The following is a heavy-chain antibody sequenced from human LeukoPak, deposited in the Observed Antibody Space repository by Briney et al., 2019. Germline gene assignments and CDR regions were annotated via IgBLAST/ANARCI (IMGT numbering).Heavy chain of an antibody. CDR3: ASPHYYDSSGYYAVWPNY. CDR1: GFTFSSYW. D-gene: IGHD3-22*01. Sequence: PGGSLRLSCAASGFTFSSYWMHWVRQAPGKGLVWVSRINSDGSSTSYADSVKGRFTISRDNAKNTLYLQMNSLRAEDTAVYYCASPHYYDSSGYYAVWPNYWGQGTLVTVSS. V-gene: IGHV3-74*01. CDR2: INSDGSST. J-gene: IGHJ4*02.